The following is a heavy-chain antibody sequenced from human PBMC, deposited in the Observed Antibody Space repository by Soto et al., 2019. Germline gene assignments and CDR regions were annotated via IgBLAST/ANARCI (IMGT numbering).Heavy chain of an antibody. D-gene: IGHD2-15*01. V-gene: IGHV3-11*01. J-gene: IGHJ4*02. CDR3: ARDDFQYDSTFGY. CDR2: ISSSGDTM. Sequence: PGGSLRLSCAASGFTFSDYFMSWIRQAPGKGLEWVSYISSSGDTMYYADSLKGRFTISRDNAKNSLYLQMNSLRVEDTAIYYCARDDFQYDSTFGYWGQGTLVTVPS. CDR1: GFTFSDYF.